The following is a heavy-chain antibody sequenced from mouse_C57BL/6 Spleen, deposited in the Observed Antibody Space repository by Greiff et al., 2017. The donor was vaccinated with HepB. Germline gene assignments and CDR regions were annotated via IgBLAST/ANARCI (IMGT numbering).Heavy chain of an antibody. CDR1: GYTFTSYW. CDR2: IYPGSGST. D-gene: IGHD2-4*01. CDR3: AYDYDGEAWFAY. V-gene: IGHV1-55*01. Sequence: QVQLQQPGAELVKPGASVKMSCKASGYTFTSYWITWVKQRPGQGLEWIGDIYPGSGSTNYNEKFKSKATLTVDTSSSTAYMQLSSLTSEDSAVYYCAYDYDGEAWFAYWGQGTLVTVSA. J-gene: IGHJ3*01.